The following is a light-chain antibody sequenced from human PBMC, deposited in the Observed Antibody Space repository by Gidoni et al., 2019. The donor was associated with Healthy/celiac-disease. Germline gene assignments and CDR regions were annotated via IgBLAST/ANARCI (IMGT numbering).Light chain of an antibody. CDR2: DNN. J-gene: IGLJ3*02. V-gene: IGLV1-51*01. CDR3: GTWDSSLSAGV. Sequence: QSVLTQPPPVSAAPGQKVTISCSGSSSNIGNNYVSWYQQLPGTAPKLLIYDNNKRPSGIPDRFSGSKSGTSATLGITGLQTGDEADYYCGTWDSSLSAGVFGGGTKLTVX. CDR1: SSNIGNNY.